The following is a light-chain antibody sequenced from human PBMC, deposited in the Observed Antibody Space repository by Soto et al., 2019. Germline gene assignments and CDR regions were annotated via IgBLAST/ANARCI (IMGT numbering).Light chain of an antibody. Sequence: EIVMTQSPATLSVSPGERATLSCRASQSVSSNLAWYQQKPGQAPRLLIYGASTRVTGIPARCSGGGSGTEVTLTISSLQSEDFAVYFCQQYNNWPGTFGQGTKVEIK. CDR3: QQYNNWPGT. J-gene: IGKJ1*01. CDR2: GAS. CDR1: QSVSSN. V-gene: IGKV3-15*01.